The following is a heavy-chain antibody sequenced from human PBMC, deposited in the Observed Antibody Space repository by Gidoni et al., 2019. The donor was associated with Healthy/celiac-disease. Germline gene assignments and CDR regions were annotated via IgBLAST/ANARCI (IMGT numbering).Heavy chain of an antibody. CDR2: IIPIFGTA. J-gene: IGHJ6*02. Sequence: QVQLVQSGAEVKKPGSSVKVSCKASGGTFSSYAISWVRQAPGQGLEWMGGIIPIFGTANYAQKFQGRVTITADESTSTAYMELSSLRSEDTAVYYCARGLSGVGYNFAWGLRDGMDVWGQGTTVTVSS. D-gene: IGHD5-12*01. CDR3: ARGLSGVGYNFAWGLRDGMDV. V-gene: IGHV1-69*01. CDR1: GGTFSSYA.